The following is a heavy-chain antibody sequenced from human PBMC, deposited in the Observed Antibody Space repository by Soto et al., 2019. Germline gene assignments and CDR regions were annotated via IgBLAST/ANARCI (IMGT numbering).Heavy chain of an antibody. CDR2: IIPLFGTA. V-gene: IGHV1-69*06. D-gene: IGHD2-21*02. Sequence: VYLVQSGAEVKKPGSSVKISSKASGGIFSSNTINWVRQAAGQGLEWMGGIIPLFGTANYAEKFQGRVTITADKSTKTEYMELTSLRSEDTAVYYCASKAACGGDCYAFDSWGQGTLVTVSS. J-gene: IGHJ4*02. CDR3: ASKAACGGDCYAFDS. CDR1: GGIFSSNT.